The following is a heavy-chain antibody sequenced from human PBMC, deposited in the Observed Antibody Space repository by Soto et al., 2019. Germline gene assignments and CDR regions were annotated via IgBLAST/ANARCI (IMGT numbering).Heavy chain of an antibody. CDR2: IYYSGST. Sequence: SETLSLTCTVSGGSISSGDYYWSWIRQPPGKGLEWIGYIYYSGSTYYNPSLKSRVTISVDTPKNQFSLKLSSVTAADTAVYYCASSQLDPRSYYYYGMDVWGQGATVTVSS. V-gene: IGHV4-30-4*01. J-gene: IGHJ6*02. D-gene: IGHD6-6*01. CDR3: ASSQLDPRSYYYYGMDV. CDR1: GGSISSGDYY.